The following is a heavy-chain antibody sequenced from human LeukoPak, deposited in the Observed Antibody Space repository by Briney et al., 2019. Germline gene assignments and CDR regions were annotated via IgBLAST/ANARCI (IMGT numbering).Heavy chain of an antibody. D-gene: IGHD3-22*01. V-gene: IGHV1-8*01. CDR1: GYTFTSYD. CDR3: ARPGGYYDSSGYYYDAFDI. CDR2: MNPNSGNT. Sequence: ASVKVSCKASGYTFTSYDINWVRQATGQGLEWMGWMNPNSGNTGYAQKFQGRVTMTRNTSISTAYMELSSLRSGDTAVYYCARPGGYYDSSGYYYDAFDIWGQGTMVTVSS. J-gene: IGHJ3*02.